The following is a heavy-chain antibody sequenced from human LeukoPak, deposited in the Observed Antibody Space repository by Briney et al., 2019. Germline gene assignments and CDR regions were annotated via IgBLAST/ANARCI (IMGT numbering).Heavy chain of an antibody. CDR3: ARDPVFRWFDP. Sequence: PSETLFLTCTVSGGSISSSTYYWGWIRQPPGKGLEWIGSIYYSGNTYYNPSLKSRVTISLDTSKNQFSLKLNSVTAADTAVYYCARDPVFRWFDPWGQGTLVTVSS. J-gene: IGHJ5*02. V-gene: IGHV4-39*07. CDR2: IYYSGNT. D-gene: IGHD3-10*01. CDR1: GGSISSSTYY.